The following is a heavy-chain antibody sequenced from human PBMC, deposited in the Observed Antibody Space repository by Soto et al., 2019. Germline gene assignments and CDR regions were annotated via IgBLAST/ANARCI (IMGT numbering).Heavy chain of an antibody. CDR3: ARGDYYGSGSYSIYYGMDV. D-gene: IGHD3-10*01. CDR2: IIPIFGTA. Sequence: ASVKDSCKASGGTFSSYAISWVRQAPGQGLEWMGGIIPIFGTANYAQKFQGRVTITADESTSTAYMELSSLRSEDTAVYYCARGDYYGSGSYSIYYGMDVWGQGTTVTVSS. J-gene: IGHJ6*02. CDR1: GGTFSSYA. V-gene: IGHV1-69*13.